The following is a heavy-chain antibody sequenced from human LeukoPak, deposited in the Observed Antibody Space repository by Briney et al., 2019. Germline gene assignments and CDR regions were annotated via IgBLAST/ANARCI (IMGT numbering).Heavy chain of an antibody. D-gene: IGHD3-22*01. CDR3: ARDKGDYDTSGSLFVF. V-gene: IGHV3-7*03. CDR2: IKQDGSEK. Sequence: GGSLRLSCAASGFTFSSYWMSWVRQAPGKGLEWVASIKQDGSEKYYVDSVKGRFTISRDNAKNSVYLQMNSLRAEDTAVYYCARDKGDYDTSGSLFVFGGQGTLVTVSS. J-gene: IGHJ4*02. CDR1: GFTFSSYW.